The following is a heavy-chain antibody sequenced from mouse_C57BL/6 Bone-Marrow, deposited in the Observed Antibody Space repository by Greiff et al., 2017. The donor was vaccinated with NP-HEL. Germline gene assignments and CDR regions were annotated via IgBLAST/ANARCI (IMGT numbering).Heavy chain of an antibody. J-gene: IGHJ3*01. CDR1: GFSLTSYG. D-gene: IGHD1-1*02. Sequence: QVQLQQSGPGLVQPSQSLSITCTVSGFSLTSYGVHWVRQSPGKGLEWLGVIWSGGSTDYNAALISRLSISKDNSKSQVFFKMNSLQADDTAIDYCARNGGGGVWGQGTLVTVSA. CDR3: ARNGGGGV. CDR2: IWSGGST. V-gene: IGHV2-2*01.